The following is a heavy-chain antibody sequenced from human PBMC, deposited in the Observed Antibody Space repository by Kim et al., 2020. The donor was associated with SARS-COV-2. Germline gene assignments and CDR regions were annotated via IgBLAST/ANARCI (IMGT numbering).Heavy chain of an antibody. D-gene: IGHD3-10*01. V-gene: IGHV3-11*05. Sequence: GGSLRLSCAASGFTFSAYYMNWIRQAPGKGLEWVSYINRSSGYTYYADSVKGRFTISRDNAKNTLYLQMDGLRADDTAVYYCARDAAGNSCEGYFDPWGQGTLVTVS. J-gene: IGHJ5*02. CDR3: ARDAAGNSCEGYFDP. CDR1: GFTFSAYY. CDR2: INRSSGYT.